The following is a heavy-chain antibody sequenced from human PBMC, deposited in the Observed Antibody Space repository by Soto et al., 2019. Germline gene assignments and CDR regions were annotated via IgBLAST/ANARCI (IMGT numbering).Heavy chain of an antibody. CDR3: ARSPAYSSGPPRFSY. D-gene: IGHD6-19*01. V-gene: IGHV1-69*12. J-gene: IGHJ4*02. Sequence: QVQLVQSGAEVKKPGSSVKVSCKASGGTFSSYAISWVRQAPGQGLEWMGGIIPIFGTANYAQKFQGRVTITADESTPKAYMERSSKRYDYTAVYYCARSPAYSSGPPRFSYWGQGTLVTVSS. CDR2: IIPIFGTA. CDR1: GGTFSSYA.